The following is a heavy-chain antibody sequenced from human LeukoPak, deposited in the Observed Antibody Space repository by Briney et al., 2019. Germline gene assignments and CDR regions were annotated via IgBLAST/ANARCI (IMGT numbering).Heavy chain of an antibody. Sequence: GASVKVSCKASGYPFTGYYMHGVRQAPGQGLGWMGWTNPNSGGTNYAQKFLGRVTMTRDTSISTAYMELSSLRSEDTAVYYCAISPHPSKVLLWFGELFGSCKYNWFDPWGQGTLVTVSS. CDR1: GYPFTGYY. CDR2: TNPNSGGT. CDR3: AISPHPSKVLLWFGELFGSCKYNWFDP. J-gene: IGHJ5*02. D-gene: IGHD3-10*01. V-gene: IGHV1-2*02.